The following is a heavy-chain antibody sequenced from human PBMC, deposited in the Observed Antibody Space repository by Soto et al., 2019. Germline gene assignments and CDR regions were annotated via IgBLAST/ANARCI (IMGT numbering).Heavy chain of an antibody. Sequence: SETLSLTSAVYGGCFSGYYWSWIRQPPGKGLEWIGEINHSGSTNYNPSLKSRVTISVDTSKNQFSLKLSSVTAADTAVYYCARVCLLSVLWSGNWFDPWGQGTLVTVSS. CDR1: GGCFSGYY. CDR3: ARVCLLSVLWSGNWFDP. D-gene: IGHD1-26*01. V-gene: IGHV4-34*01. J-gene: IGHJ5*02. CDR2: INHSGST.